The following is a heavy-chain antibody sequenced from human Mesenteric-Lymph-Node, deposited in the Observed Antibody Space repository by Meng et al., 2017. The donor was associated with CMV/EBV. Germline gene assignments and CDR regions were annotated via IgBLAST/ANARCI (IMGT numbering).Heavy chain of an antibody. CDR2: INSDGSST. CDR3: AKAPPGDCSSTSCYPLD. V-gene: IGHV3-74*01. D-gene: IGHD2-2*01. J-gene: IGHJ4*02. CDR1: GFTFSSYW. Sequence: GESLKISCAASGFTFSSYWMHWVRQAPGKGLVWVSRINSDGSSTTYADSVKGRFTISRDNSKNTLYLQMNSLRAEDTAVYYCAKAPPGDCSSTSCYPLDWGQGTLVTVSS.